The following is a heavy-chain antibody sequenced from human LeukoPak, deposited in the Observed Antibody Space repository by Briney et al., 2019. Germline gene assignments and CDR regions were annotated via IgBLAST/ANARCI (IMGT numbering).Heavy chain of an antibody. J-gene: IGHJ4*02. Sequence: GGSLRLSCAVSGFTFSRYTMNWVRQVPGKGLEWVSALSGRGDTTYYADSVKGRFTISRDNSKNTLYLQMNSLRAEDTAVYYCAKVGGYTNYWGQGTLVTVSS. D-gene: IGHD5-12*01. CDR2: LSGRGDTT. CDR3: AKVGGYTNY. CDR1: GFTFSRYT. V-gene: IGHV3-23*01.